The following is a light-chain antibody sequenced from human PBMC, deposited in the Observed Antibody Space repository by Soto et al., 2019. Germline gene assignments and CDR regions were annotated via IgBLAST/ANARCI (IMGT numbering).Light chain of an antibody. CDR2: GAS. CDR1: QSVSNN. CDR3: QQYNNWART. Sequence: EIVMTQSPATLSVSPGERATLSCRASQSVSNNLAWYQQKPGQAPRLLVYGASTRATGIPARFSGSGSGTEFTLTISSLQSADFAVYFCQQYNNWARTFGQRTKV. V-gene: IGKV3-15*01. J-gene: IGKJ1*01.